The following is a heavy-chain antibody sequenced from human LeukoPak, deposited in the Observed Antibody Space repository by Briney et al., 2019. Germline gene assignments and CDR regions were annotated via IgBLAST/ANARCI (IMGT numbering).Heavy chain of an antibody. J-gene: IGHJ4*02. D-gene: IGHD4-17*01. V-gene: IGHV4-31*03. CDR1: GGSISSGGYY. Sequence: PSQTLSLTCTVSGGSISSGGYYWSWSRQHPGKGLEWIGYIYYSGSTYYNPSLKSRVTISVDTSKNQFSLKLSSVTAADTAVYYCARGRLRRCQDYWGQGTLVTVSS. CDR2: IYYSGST. CDR3: ARGRLRRCQDY.